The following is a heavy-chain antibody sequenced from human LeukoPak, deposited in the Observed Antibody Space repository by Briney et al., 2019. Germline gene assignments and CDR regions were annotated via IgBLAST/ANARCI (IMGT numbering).Heavy chain of an antibody. CDR1: GAPISSCSF. D-gene: IGHD2-2*01. Sequence: SDPLSLTCTVSGAPISSCSFWGWIRRPPGRGLEWIGHIFYSGSTYYTPSLKSRVTLSVDTTDNQFSMKLSSVTATDTAIYYCARRGITYSTSYFDSWGQGVLVTVPP. V-gene: IGHV4-39*01. CDR3: ARRGITYSTSYFDS. CDR2: IFYSGST. J-gene: IGHJ4*02.